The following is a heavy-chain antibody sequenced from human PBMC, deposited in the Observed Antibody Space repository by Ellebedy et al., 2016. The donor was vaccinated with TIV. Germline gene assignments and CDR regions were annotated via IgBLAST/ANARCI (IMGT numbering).Heavy chain of an antibody. D-gene: IGHD3-22*01. J-gene: IGHJ4*02. Sequence: PGGSLRLSCAASGFTFSSYWMHWVRQTPGKGLEWVSTISHTGGRTYYADSVGGRFTISRDNSKKTLYLQMNSLSAEDTAVYYCAKGRGGGSDSSAPRYYFDSWGLGTLVTVSS. V-gene: IGHV3-23*01. CDR2: ISHTGGRT. CDR3: AKGRGGGSDSSAPRYYFDS. CDR1: GFTFSSYW.